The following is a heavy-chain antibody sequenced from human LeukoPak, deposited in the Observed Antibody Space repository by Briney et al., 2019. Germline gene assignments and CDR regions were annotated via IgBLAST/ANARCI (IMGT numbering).Heavy chain of an antibody. J-gene: IGHJ4*02. CDR3: VKDRDSGYDSLDS. Sequence: GGSLRLSCAASGFTFSSYAMSWVRQAPGKGLEWVSAISGSGGSTYYADSVKGRFTISRDNSKNTLYLQMSSLRAEDTAVYYCVKDRDSGYDSLDSWGQGILVTVSS. CDR1: GFTFSSYA. CDR2: ISGSGGST. V-gene: IGHV3-23*01. D-gene: IGHD5-12*01.